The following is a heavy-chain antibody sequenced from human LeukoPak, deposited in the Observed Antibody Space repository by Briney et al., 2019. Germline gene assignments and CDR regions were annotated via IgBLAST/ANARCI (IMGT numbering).Heavy chain of an antibody. D-gene: IGHD3-10*01. CDR1: GYTFTTYG. Sequence: ASVKVSCKASGYTFTTYGISWVRQAPGQGLEWMGWISGYNGNINYVQKFQGRVTMTTDTSTSTAYMELKSLRSDDTAVYYCARSGSGRYYYMDVWGKGTTVTVSS. CDR3: ARSGSGRYYYMDV. CDR2: ISGYNGNI. V-gene: IGHV1-18*01. J-gene: IGHJ6*03.